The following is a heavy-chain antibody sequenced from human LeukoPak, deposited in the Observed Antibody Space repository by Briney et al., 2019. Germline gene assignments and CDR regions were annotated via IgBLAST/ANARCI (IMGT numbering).Heavy chain of an antibody. Sequence: GGSLRLSCAASGFTFSNYWMHWIRQVPGKGLVWVSHIKYDGSATNYADSVKGRFTISRDNAKNTLYLQMNSLRAEDTAVYYCARGGASGSYAYYGMDVWGQGTTVTVSS. V-gene: IGHV3-74*01. J-gene: IGHJ6*02. CDR2: IKYDGSAT. CDR1: GFTFSNYW. CDR3: ARGGASGSYAYYGMDV. D-gene: IGHD3-10*01.